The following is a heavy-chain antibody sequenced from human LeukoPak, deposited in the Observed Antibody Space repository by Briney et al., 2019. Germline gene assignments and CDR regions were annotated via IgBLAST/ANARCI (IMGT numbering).Heavy chain of an antibody. J-gene: IGHJ4*02. Sequence: GGSLRLSCAASGFTFSSYAMSWVRQAPGKGLEWVSGISGSGGSTYYPDSVKGRFTVSRDNSKSTLYLQMNSLRAEDTAVYYCAKDLQDYYASGTYYNVLGGAFDYWGQGTLVTVSS. D-gene: IGHD3-10*01. CDR3: AKDLQDYYASGTYYNVLGGAFDY. V-gene: IGHV3-23*01. CDR2: ISGSGGST. CDR1: GFTFSSYA.